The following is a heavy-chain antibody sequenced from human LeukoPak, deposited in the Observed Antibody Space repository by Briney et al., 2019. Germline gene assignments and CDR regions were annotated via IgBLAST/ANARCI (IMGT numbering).Heavy chain of an antibody. CDR3: ARKGYCSGGSCDTIEKNAFDI. V-gene: IGHV3-21*01. CDR1: GFTFSSYS. CDR2: ISSSSSYI. J-gene: IGHJ3*02. D-gene: IGHD2-15*01. Sequence: GGSLRLSCAASGFTFSSYSMNWVRQAPGKGLEWVSSISSSSSYIYYADSVKGRCTISRDNAKNSLYLQMNSLRAEDTAVYYCARKGYCSGGSCDTIEKNAFDIWGQGTMVTVSS.